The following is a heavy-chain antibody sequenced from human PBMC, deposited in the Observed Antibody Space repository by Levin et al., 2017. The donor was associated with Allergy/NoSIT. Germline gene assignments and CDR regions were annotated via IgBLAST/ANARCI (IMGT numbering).Heavy chain of an antibody. J-gene: IGHJ4*02. CDR1: GFTFSNYA. V-gene: IGHV3-23*01. D-gene: IGHD4-17*01. Sequence: GASVKVSCAGSGFTFSNYAMSWVRQAPGKGLEWVSFISGSGGSTPYADSVKGRFSISRDNSKNTLYLQMNSLRVEDTAVYYCAKDVGDYAGFDYWGQGTLVTVSS. CDR3: AKDVGDYAGFDY. CDR2: ISGSGGST.